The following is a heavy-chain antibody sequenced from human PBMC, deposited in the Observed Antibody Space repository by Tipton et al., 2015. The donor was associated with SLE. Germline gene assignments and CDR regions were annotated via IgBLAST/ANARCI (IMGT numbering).Heavy chain of an antibody. Sequence: SLRLSCAASGFIFRSYDMTWVRQAPGKGLEWVAIISYDGSNKEYADSVKGRFTISRDNSKNTLYLQMNSLRAEDTAVYYCARGSSWTGYYYYYMDVWGKGTAVTVSS. CDR3: ARGSSWTGYYYYYMDV. CDR1: GFIFRSYD. J-gene: IGHJ6*03. D-gene: IGHD6-13*01. CDR2: ISYDGSNK. V-gene: IGHV3-30-3*01.